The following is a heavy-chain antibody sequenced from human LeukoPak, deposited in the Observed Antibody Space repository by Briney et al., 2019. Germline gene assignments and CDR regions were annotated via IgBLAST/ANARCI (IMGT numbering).Heavy chain of an antibody. CDR3: ARHKSSTSCFDY. V-gene: IGHV4-34*01. D-gene: IGHD2-2*01. CDR1: GGSFSGYY. CDR2: INHSGST. J-gene: IGHJ4*02. Sequence: SETLSLTCAVYGGSFSGYYWSWIRQPPGKGLEWIGEINHSGSTNYNPSLKSRVTISVDTSKNQFSLKLSSVTAADTAVYYCARHKSSTSCFDYWGQGTLVTVSP.